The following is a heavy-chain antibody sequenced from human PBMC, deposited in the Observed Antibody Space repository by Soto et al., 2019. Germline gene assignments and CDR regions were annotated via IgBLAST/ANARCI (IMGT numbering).Heavy chain of an antibody. J-gene: IGHJ4*02. V-gene: IGHV1-46*01. CDR2: INPSGGST. CDR3: ARSPYSSGYYYAIDY. D-gene: IGHD3-22*01. CDR1: GYTLIMYD. Sequence: AAVKGSCNAAGYTLIMYDRHCWRHAPAQGLEWMGLINPSGGSTTYAQKFQGRVTMTRDTSTSTVYMDLSSLRSEDSAVYYCARSPYSSGYYYAIDYWGQGTQVTVSS.